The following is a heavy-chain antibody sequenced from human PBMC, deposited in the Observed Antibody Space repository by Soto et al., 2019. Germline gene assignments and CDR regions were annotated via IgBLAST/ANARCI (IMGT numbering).Heavy chain of an antibody. CDR2: INHSGST. Sequence: PSETLSLTCAFYVGSFIGYYWGWIRQPPGKGLEWIGEINHSGSTNYNPPLKSRVTISVDTSKNQFSLKLSSVTAADTAVYYCARDPLYDILTGYDYWGQGTLVTVSS. D-gene: IGHD3-9*01. V-gene: IGHV4-34*01. CDR3: ARDPLYDILTGYDY. CDR1: VGSFIGYY. J-gene: IGHJ4*02.